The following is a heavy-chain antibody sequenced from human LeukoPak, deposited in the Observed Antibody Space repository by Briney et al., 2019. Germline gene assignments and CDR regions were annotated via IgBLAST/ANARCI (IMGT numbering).Heavy chain of an antibody. Sequence: PGGSLRLSCAASGFTFSSYWMNWVRQAPGKGLEWVANIKPDGSDQYYVDSVKGRFTISRDDAKNSLYLQMNSLRAEDTAVYYCARENFQYWAQGTLVTVSS. J-gene: IGHJ4*02. CDR2: IKPDGSDQ. V-gene: IGHV3-7*04. CDR3: ARENFQY. CDR1: GFTFSSYW.